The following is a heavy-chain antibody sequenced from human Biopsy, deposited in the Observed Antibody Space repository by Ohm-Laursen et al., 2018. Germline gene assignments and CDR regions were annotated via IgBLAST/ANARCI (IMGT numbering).Heavy chain of an antibody. CDR2: ISYDGSGE. CDR3: ARSMTTMVRRRSYYFDY. Sequence: SLRLSCTASGFTFTSYGMHWVRQAPGKGLEWVAVISYDGSGEYYADSLQGRFTISRDNPKNTVDLQMNSLRAEDTAVYYCARSMTTMVRRRSYYFDYWGQGTLVTVSS. D-gene: IGHD3-10*01. J-gene: IGHJ4*02. CDR1: GFTFTSYG. V-gene: IGHV3-30*03.